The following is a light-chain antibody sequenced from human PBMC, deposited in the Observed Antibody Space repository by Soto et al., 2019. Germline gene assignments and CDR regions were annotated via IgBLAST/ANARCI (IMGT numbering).Light chain of an antibody. CDR3: MQSTQLPRT. Sequence: DVVMTQTPLSPPVAPAQPASISCKSSQSLLHITGQTFLLWYLQKPGQSPQLLIYEVSTRVSGVPDRFSGSGSGTDFTLEISRVETDDVGIYYCMQSTQLPRTFGQGTRLGIE. CDR2: EVS. CDR1: QSLLHITGQTF. V-gene: IGKV2D-29*02. J-gene: IGKJ5*01.